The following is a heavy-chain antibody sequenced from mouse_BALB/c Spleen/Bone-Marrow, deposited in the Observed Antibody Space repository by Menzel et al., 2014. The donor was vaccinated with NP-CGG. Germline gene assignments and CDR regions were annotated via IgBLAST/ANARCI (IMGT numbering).Heavy chain of an antibody. CDR2: INPSNGGT. J-gene: IGHJ3*01. D-gene: IGHD1-2*01. V-gene: IGHV1S81*02. CDR1: GYTFTSYY. Sequence: QVQLQQSGAELVKPGASVKLSRKASGYTFTSYYVYWVKQRPGQGLEWIGEINPSNGGTNFNEKFKSKATLTVDKSSSTAYMQLSSLTFEDSAIYYCTRPYYGYVGYAYWGQGTQVTVSA. CDR3: TRPYYGYVGYAY.